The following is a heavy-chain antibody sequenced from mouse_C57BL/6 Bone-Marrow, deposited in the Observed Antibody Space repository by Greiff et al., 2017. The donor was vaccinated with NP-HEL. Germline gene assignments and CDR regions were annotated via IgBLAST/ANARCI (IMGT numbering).Heavy chain of an antibody. V-gene: IGHV1-7*01. CDR1: GYTFTSYW. J-gene: IGHJ3*01. Sequence: QVHVKQSGAELAKPGASVKLSCKASGYTFTSYWMHWVKQRPGQGLEWIGYINPSSGYTKYNQKFKDKATLTADKSSSTAYMQLSSLTYEDSAVYYCARIPYYDYDGAWFAYWGQGTLVTVSA. D-gene: IGHD2-4*01. CDR3: ARIPYYDYDGAWFAY. CDR2: INPSSGYT.